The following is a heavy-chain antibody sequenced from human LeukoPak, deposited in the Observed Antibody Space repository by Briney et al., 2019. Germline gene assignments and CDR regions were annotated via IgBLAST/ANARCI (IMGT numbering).Heavy chain of an antibody. CDR2: MNPNSGNT. CDR1: GYTFTSYD. V-gene: IGHV1-8*01. D-gene: IGHD1-26*01. Sequence: ASVKVSCKASGYTFTSYDINWVRQATGQGLEWMGWMNPNSGNTGYAQKFQGRVTMTRNTSISTAYMELSSLRSEDTAVYYCARQVRGVGARPPYYHYYMDVWGKGTTVTISS. J-gene: IGHJ6*03. CDR3: ARQVRGVGARPPYYHYYMDV.